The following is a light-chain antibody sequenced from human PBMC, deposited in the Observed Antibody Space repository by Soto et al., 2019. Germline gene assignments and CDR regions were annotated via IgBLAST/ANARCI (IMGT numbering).Light chain of an antibody. V-gene: IGLV8-61*01. CDR1: SGSVSTSYY. CDR2: STN. J-gene: IGLJ3*02. CDR3: ALYMGSGSWV. Sequence: QAVVTQEPSFSVSPGGTVTLTCALNSGSVSTSYYPSWYQQTPGQAPRTLIYSTNIRSSGVPDRFSGSILANKAALTITGAQADDESSYYCALYMGSGSWVFGGGTKLTVL.